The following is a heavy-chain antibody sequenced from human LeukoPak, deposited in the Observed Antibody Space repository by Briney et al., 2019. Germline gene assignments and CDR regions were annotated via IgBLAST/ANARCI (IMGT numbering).Heavy chain of an antibody. Sequence: PGGSLRLSCAVSGFMFSSYWMSWVRQAPGKGLEWVANIKEDGSEKYFVDSVKGRFTISRDNAKNSLYLQMNSLRADDTAVYYCSRGGAPEYSYGYYFDYWGQGTLVTVSS. J-gene: IGHJ4*02. CDR1: GFMFSSYW. V-gene: IGHV3-7*01. CDR3: SRGGAPEYSYGYYFDY. CDR2: IKEDGSEK. D-gene: IGHD5-18*01.